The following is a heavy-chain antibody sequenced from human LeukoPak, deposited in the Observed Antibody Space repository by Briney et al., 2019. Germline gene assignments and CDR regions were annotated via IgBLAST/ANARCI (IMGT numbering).Heavy chain of an antibody. CDR3: ARVRTRSLLGYFYMDA. CDR1: GGSFSAYY. J-gene: IGHJ6*03. Sequence: SETLSLTCGVYGGSFSAYYWSWVRQPPRKGLEWIGEIYHSVSANYNSSLKPRVTLSVDTSKKTCSLRLTSVTAADTAVYFCARVRTRSLLGYFYMDAWGKGATVTVSS. D-gene: IGHD2-2*01. V-gene: IGHV4-34*01. CDR2: IYHSVSA.